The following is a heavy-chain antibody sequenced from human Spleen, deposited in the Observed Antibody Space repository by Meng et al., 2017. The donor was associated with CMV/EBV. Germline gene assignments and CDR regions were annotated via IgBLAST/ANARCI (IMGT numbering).Heavy chain of an antibody. Sequence: SETLSLTCAVYGGSFSGYYWSWIRQPPGKGLEWIGEINHSGSTNYNPSLKSRVTISVDTSKNQFSLKLSSVTAADTAVYYCARADGSSWYPHFDHWAQGTLVTVSS. J-gene: IGHJ4*02. CDR1: GGSFSGYY. CDR2: INHSGST. CDR3: ARADGSSWYPHFDH. D-gene: IGHD6-13*01. V-gene: IGHV4-34*01.